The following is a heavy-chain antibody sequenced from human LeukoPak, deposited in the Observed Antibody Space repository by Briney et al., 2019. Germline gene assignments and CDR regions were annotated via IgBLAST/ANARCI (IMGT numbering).Heavy chain of an antibody. CDR2: IYYSGSA. D-gene: IGHD6-19*01. CDR1: GGSISSYY. J-gene: IGHJ4*02. V-gene: IGHV4-59*01. Sequence: SETLSLTCTVSGGSISSYYWSWIRQPPGKGLEWIGYIYYSGSANYNPSLKSRVTISVDTSKNQFSLKLSSVTAADTAVYYCARGGAVAGTDYWGQGTLVTVSS. CDR3: ARGGAVAGTDY.